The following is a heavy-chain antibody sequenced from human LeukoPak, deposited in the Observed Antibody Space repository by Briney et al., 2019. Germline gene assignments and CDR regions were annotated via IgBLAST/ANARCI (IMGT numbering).Heavy chain of an antibody. CDR2: IYCSGST. V-gene: IGHV4-31*03. J-gene: IGHJ4*02. CDR1: GGSISSGGYS. Sequence: PSETLSLTCTVSGGSISSGGYSWRWIRQHPGKGLEWIGYIYCSGSTYYNPSLKSRVTISVDTSRNQFSLKLSSVTAADTAVYYCARETVKTDFDYWGQGTLVTVSS. D-gene: IGHD4-11*01. CDR3: ARETVKTDFDY.